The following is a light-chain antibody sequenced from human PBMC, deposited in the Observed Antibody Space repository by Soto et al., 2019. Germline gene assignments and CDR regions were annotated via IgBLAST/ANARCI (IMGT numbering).Light chain of an antibody. CDR3: QQYTNWPTIT. V-gene: IGKV3-15*01. Sequence: EILLTQSPATLPVSPGERATISCRSSQSVGSNLAWFQQKPGQAHRLLIYGSSTRATGVPARFSGSGSGADFTLTISNLQSEDFAVYYCQQYTNWPTITFGQGTRLEIK. J-gene: IGKJ5*01. CDR1: QSVGSN. CDR2: GSS.